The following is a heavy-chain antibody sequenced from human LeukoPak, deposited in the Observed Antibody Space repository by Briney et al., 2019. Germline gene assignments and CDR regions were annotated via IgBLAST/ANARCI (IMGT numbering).Heavy chain of an antibody. V-gene: IGHV4-59*01. CDR3: ARRDSSGWYYFDY. CDR2: IYYSGST. D-gene: IGHD6-19*01. Sequence: PSETLSLTCTVSGGSISSYYWSWIRQPPGKGLEWIGYIYYSGSTNYNPCLKSRVTISVDTSKNQFSLKLSSVTAADTAVYYCARRDSSGWYYFDYWGQGTLVTVSS. J-gene: IGHJ4*02. CDR1: GGSISSYY.